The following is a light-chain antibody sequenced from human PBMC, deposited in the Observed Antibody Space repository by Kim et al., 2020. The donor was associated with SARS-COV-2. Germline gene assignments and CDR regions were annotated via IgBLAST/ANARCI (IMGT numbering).Light chain of an antibody. Sequence: PGKTARITCGGKNIGSKSVHWDQQKPGQAPVLVIYYDSDRPSGIPERFSGSNSGNTATLTISRVEAGDEADYYCQVWDSSSDHPVFGGGTKLTVL. CDR1: NIGSKS. J-gene: IGLJ3*02. V-gene: IGLV3-21*04. CDR3: QVWDSSSDHPV. CDR2: YDS.